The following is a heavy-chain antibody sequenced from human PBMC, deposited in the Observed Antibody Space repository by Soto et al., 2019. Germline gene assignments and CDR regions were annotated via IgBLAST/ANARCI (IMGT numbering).Heavy chain of an antibody. CDR3: AKASYSNYERTTYFDY. V-gene: IGHV3-23*01. CDR1: GFTFSSYA. J-gene: IGHJ4*02. D-gene: IGHD4-4*01. Sequence: GGSLRLSCAASGFTFSSYAMSWVRQAPGKGLEWVSAISGSGGSTYYADSVKGRSTISRDNSKNTLYLQMNSLRAEDTAVYYCAKASYSNYERTTYFDYWGQGTLVTVSS. CDR2: ISGSGGST.